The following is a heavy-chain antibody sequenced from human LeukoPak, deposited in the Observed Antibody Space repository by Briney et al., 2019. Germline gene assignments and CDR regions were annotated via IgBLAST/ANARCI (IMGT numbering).Heavy chain of an antibody. Sequence: PSETLSLTCTVSGDSISGFCWTWIRQRPAKGLEWVGRTSLGGSTSYNPSLTSRVILSVDTSKTQSSPTLTFVAAADTASYYCARGAGEDPDYWGQGVLVTVSS. V-gene: IGHV4-4*07. CDR2: TSLGGST. D-gene: IGHD2-21*01. CDR1: GDSISGFC. J-gene: IGHJ4*02. CDR3: ARGAGEDPDY.